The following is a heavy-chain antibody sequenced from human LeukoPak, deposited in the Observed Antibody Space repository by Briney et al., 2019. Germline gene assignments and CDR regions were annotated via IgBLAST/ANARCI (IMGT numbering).Heavy chain of an antibody. D-gene: IGHD3-10*01. J-gene: IGHJ4*02. CDR1: GGSISSYY. CDR2: IYYSGST. CDR3: ARDFGAGSDY. Sequence: PSETLSLTCTVSGGSISSYYWSWIRQPPGKGLEWIGYIYYSGSTNYNPSLKSRVTTSVDTSKNQFSLKLSSVTAADTAVYYCARDFGAGSDYWGQGTLVTVSS. V-gene: IGHV4-59*01.